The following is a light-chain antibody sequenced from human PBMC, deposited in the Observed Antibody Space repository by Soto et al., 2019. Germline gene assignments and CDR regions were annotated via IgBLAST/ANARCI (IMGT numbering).Light chain of an antibody. V-gene: IGLV1-44*01. CDR1: RSNIGSNT. CDR3: AAWDDSLNGYV. Sequence: QSVVSQPPSASGTPGQRVTISCSGTRSNIGSNTVNWYQQLPGTAPRLLIDSNTQRPSGVPDRFSGSKSGTSASLAISGLQSEDEADYYCAAWDDSLNGYVFGTGTKLTVI. J-gene: IGLJ1*01. CDR2: SNT.